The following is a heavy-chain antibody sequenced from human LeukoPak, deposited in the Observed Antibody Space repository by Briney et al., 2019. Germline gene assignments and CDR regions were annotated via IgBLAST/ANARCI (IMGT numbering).Heavy chain of an antibody. V-gene: IGHV1-24*01. D-gene: IGHD6-19*01. Sequence: GASVKVSRKVSVYTLTESSVHWVRQPPGTGLEWMGGFDPEDGEAIYAPKIQGRVTMTEDTSTDTAYLELRSLRSDDTAVYYCVTDIRSGWRNYWGQGTLITVSS. CDR2: FDPEDGEA. CDR3: VTDIRSGWRNY. CDR1: VYTLTESS. J-gene: IGHJ4*02.